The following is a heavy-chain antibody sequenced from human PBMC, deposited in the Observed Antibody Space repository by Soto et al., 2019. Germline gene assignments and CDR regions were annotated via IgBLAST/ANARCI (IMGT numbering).Heavy chain of an antibody. CDR3: ARTLFYGSGSYPTGGYYGMEV. CDR2: INPNSGGT. Sequence: ASVKVSCKASGYTFTGYYMHWVRQAPGQGLEWMGWINPNSGGTNYAQKFQGRVTMTRDTSISTAYMELSRLRSDDTAVYYCARTLFYGSGSYPTGGYYGMEVWGQGTTVSVSS. V-gene: IGHV1-2*02. D-gene: IGHD3-10*01. J-gene: IGHJ6*01. CDR1: GYTFTGYY.